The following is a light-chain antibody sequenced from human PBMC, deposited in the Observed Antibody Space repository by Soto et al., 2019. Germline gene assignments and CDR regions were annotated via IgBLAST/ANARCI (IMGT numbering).Light chain of an antibody. J-gene: IGKJ1*01. CDR1: QSISSY. Sequence: DIHMTQSPFSLSASLGDRVTITFRASQSISSYLNWYQQKPGKPPKLLIYAAVSLQSGIPSRFSAYGSGTDFTLTISSLQPEDFATYYCQQTYSSPQWTFGQGTKVDIK. V-gene: IGKV1-39*01. CDR3: QQTYSSPQWT. CDR2: AAV.